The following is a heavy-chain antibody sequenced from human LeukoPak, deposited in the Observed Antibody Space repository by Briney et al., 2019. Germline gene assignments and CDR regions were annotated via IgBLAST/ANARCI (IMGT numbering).Heavy chain of an antibody. Sequence: PGGSLRLSCAASGFTFSSYSMNWVRQAPGKGLEWVSYISSSSSTIYYADSVKGRFTISRDNAKNSLYLQMNSLRAEDTAVYYCARDREVNWFDPWGQGTLVTVSS. J-gene: IGHJ5*02. V-gene: IGHV3-48*04. CDR1: GFTFSSYS. CDR2: ISSSSSTI. CDR3: ARDREVNWFDP.